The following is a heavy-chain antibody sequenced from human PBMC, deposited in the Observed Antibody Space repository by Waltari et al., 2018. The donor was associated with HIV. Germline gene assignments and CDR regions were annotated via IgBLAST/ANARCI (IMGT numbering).Heavy chain of an antibody. Sequence: EVQRVESGGGLVQPGGYLRVSCAASGFTFSASAIHWVRQASGKGLEWVGRIRSRGNRYATAYGASVKGRFTVSRDDSKNTAYLQMNNLKTEDTAVYYCTRALAYWGQGTLVTVSP. CDR1: GFTFSASA. D-gene: IGHD3-16*01. V-gene: IGHV3-73*02. CDR2: IRSRGNRYAT. J-gene: IGHJ4*02. CDR3: TRALAY.